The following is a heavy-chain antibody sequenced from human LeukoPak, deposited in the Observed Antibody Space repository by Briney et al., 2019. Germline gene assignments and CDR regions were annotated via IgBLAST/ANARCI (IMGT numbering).Heavy chain of an antibody. D-gene: IGHD3-10*01. CDR1: HYSIRSGYY. CDR2: IYHSGNT. J-gene: IGHJ6*03. Sequence: SETLSLTCTVSHYSIRSGYYWGWIRQPPGKGLEWIGNIYHSGNTFYNPSLKSRVTISVDTSKNQFSLKLSSVTAADTAVYYCARFVRFYYGSDYYYYMDVWGKGTTVTISS. CDR3: ARFVRFYYGSDYYYYMDV. V-gene: IGHV4-38-2*02.